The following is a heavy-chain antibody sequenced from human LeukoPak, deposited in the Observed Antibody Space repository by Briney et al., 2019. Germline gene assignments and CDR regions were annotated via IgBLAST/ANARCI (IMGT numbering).Heavy chain of an antibody. CDR1: GYTFTSYG. Sequence: GASVKVSCKASGYTFTSYGISWVRQVPGQGLEWMGWISVYNGNTNYAQKLQGRVTMTTDTSTSTAYMELRSLRSDDTAVYYCARGYCSSTSCYPRGYWGQGTLVTVSS. D-gene: IGHD2-2*01. V-gene: IGHV1-18*01. CDR2: ISVYNGNT. J-gene: IGHJ4*02. CDR3: ARGYCSSTSCYPRGY.